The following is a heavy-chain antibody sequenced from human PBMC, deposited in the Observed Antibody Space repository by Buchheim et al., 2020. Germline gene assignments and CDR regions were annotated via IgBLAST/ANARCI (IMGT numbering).Heavy chain of an antibody. J-gene: IGHJ4*02. D-gene: IGHD3-10*01. Sequence: EVQLLESGGGLVQPGGSLRLSCAASGFTFSNYAMAWVRQSPGKGLEWVSGITGDSGTTYHADSVKGRFTIFRDNSKNTLNLQMNSLRAEDTAMYYCAKGSYIHSFEVVHWGQGTL. CDR3: AKGSYIHSFEVVH. CDR1: GFTFSNYA. CDR2: ITGDSGTT. V-gene: IGHV3-23*01.